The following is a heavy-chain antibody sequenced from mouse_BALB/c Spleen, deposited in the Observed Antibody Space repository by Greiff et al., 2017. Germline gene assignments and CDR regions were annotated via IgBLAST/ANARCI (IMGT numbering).Heavy chain of an antibody. V-gene: IGHV1-20*02. D-gene: IGHD2-4*01. J-gene: IGHJ4*01. CDR1: GYSFTGYF. CDR3: ERVIYDYAAGYAMDY. CDR2: INPYNGDT. Sequence: EVQLQQSGPELVEPGASVTISCKASGYSFTGYFMNWVMQSHGKSLEWIGRINPYNGDTFYNQKFKGKATLTVNKSSSTDHMELRILASEDSAVYYSERVIYDYAAGYAMDYWGQGTSVTVSA.